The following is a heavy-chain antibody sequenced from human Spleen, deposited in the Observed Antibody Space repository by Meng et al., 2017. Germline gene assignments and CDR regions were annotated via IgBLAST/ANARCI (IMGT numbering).Heavy chain of an antibody. D-gene: IGHD4-11*01. J-gene: IGHJ4*02. CDR3: ARGPTTMAHDFDY. CDR2: INHSGST. CDR1: VGSFSGYY. Sequence: QVQLQQGGAGLLKPLEPLSLTCAVYVGSFSGYYWGWIRQPPGKGLEWIGEINHSGSTNYNPSLKSRVTISVDTSKNQFSLKLSSVTAADTAVYYCARGPTTMAHDFDYWGQGTLVTVSS. V-gene: IGHV4-34*01.